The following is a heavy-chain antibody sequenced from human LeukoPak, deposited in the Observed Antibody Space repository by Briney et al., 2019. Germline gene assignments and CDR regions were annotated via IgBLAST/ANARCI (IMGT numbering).Heavy chain of an antibody. Sequence: PSETQSLTCAVSGYSISSGYYWGWIRQPPGKGLEWIGSIYHSGSTYYNPSLKSRVTISVDTSKNQFSLKLSSVTAADTAVYYCARQPYCSSTSCYTFDYWGQGTLVTVSS. D-gene: IGHD2-2*02. J-gene: IGHJ4*02. V-gene: IGHV4-38-2*01. CDR1: GYSISSGYY. CDR2: IYHSGST. CDR3: ARQPYCSSTSCYTFDY.